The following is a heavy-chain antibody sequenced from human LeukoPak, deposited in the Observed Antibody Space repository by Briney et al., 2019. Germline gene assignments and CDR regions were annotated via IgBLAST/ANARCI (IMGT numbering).Heavy chain of an antibody. V-gene: IGHV3-33*08. CDR2: IYYDGSNK. D-gene: IGHD4-17*01. CDR3: ARDKEMTTNFGMDV. CDR1: GFTFSSYG. Sequence: GGSLRLSCEASGFTFSSYGMHWVRQAPGRGLEWVAVIYYDGSNKYYADSVMGRFTISRDNFENMLYLQMNNLRAEDTAVYYCARDKEMTTNFGMDVWGQGTTVTVSS. J-gene: IGHJ6*02.